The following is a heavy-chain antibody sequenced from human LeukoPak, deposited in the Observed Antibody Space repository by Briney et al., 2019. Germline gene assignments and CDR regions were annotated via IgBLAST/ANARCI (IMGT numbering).Heavy chain of an antibody. Sequence: SETLSLTCAVYGGSFSAYYWSWIRQPPGKGLEWIGEINHSGSTNYNPSLKSRVTISGDTSKNQFSLKLSSVTAADTAVYYCAMIVVAAPFPDTYDIWGQGTMVTVSS. D-gene: IGHD3-22*01. CDR1: GGSFSAYY. CDR2: INHSGST. CDR3: AMIVVAAPFPDTYDI. J-gene: IGHJ3*02. V-gene: IGHV4-34*01.